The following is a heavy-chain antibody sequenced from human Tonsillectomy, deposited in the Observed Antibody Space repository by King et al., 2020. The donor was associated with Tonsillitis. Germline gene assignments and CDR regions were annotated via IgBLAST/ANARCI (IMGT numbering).Heavy chain of an antibody. CDR2: IGSSDG. Sequence: QLVQSGGGLVKPGGSLRLSCAASGFSFSPYGMNWVRQAPGKGLEWVSSIGSSDGYYADSVKGRFTISRDNAKSSLYLQMNSLRAEDTAVYYCARIALPGIAVAGIDYWGQGTLVTVSS. J-gene: IGHJ4*02. V-gene: IGHV3-21*01. D-gene: IGHD6-19*01. CDR3: ARIALPGIAVAGIDY. CDR1: GFSFSPYG.